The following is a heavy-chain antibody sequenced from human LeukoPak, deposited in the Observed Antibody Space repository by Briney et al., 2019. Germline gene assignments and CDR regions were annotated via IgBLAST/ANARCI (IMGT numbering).Heavy chain of an antibody. CDR2: ISSDGGNT. D-gene: IGHD3-22*01. Sequence: GGSLRLSCVASGFTFSSYTMHWVRQAPGKGLEYVSSISSDGGNTYYANSVRGRFTISRDNSKNTLYLQMNSLRAEDTAVYYCAKPTYYYDSSGPFDPWGQGTLVTVSS. J-gene: IGHJ5*02. CDR3: AKPTYYYDSSGPFDP. V-gene: IGHV3-64*01. CDR1: GFTFSSYT.